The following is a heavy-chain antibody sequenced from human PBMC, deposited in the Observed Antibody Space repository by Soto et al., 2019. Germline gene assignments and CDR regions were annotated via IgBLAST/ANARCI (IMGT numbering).Heavy chain of an antibody. Sequence: ASVKVSCKASGFTFTSSAVQWVRQARGQRLEWIGWIVVGSGNTNYAQKFQERVTITRDMSTSTAYMELSSLRSEDTAVYYCAALRNTGLLLRDAFDIWGQGTMVTVSS. CDR3: AALRNTGLLLRDAFDI. V-gene: IGHV1-58*01. CDR1: GFTFTSSA. J-gene: IGHJ3*02. D-gene: IGHD4-17*01. CDR2: IVVGSGNT.